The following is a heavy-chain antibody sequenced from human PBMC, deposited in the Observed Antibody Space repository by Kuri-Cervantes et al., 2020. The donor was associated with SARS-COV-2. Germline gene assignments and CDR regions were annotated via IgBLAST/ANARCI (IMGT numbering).Heavy chain of an antibody. D-gene: IGHD4-11*01. Sequence: AAVKVSCKASVYTFTSYAMHWVRQAPGQRLEWMGCINAVNGKTKYSQKFQGRVTITRDTSSSTAYMEMSSLRSEDTAVYYCARDHPYSKYDYHFYGMDFWGQGTTVTVSS. CDR1: VYTFTSYA. J-gene: IGHJ6*02. V-gene: IGHV1-3*01. CDR3: ARDHPYSKYDYHFYGMDF. CDR2: INAVNGKT.